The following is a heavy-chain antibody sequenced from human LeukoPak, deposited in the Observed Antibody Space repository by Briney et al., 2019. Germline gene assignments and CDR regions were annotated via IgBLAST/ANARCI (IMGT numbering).Heavy chain of an antibody. D-gene: IGHD6-13*01. J-gene: IGHJ4*02. CDR1: GFTFSNYG. CDR2: IRYDGSNK. Sequence: GGSLRLSCAASGFTFSNYGMHWVRQAPGKGLEWVAFIRYDGSNKYYADSVKGRFTISRDNSKNTLYLQMNSLRAEDTAVYYCAKAILTYSSSWFFDYWGQGTLVTVSS. CDR3: AKAILTYSSSWFFDY. V-gene: IGHV3-30*02.